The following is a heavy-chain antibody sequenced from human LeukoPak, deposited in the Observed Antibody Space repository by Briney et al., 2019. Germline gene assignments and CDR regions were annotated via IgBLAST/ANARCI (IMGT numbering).Heavy chain of an antibody. CDR2: IRYDGSNK. CDR1: GFTFSSYG. Sequence: GGSLRLSCAASGFTFSSYGMHWVRQAPGKGLEWVAFIRYDGSNKYYADSVKGRFTISRDNSKNTLYLQMNSLRAEDTAVYYCAKDLRGGSGSYSLHPWGQGTLVTVSS. CDR3: AKDLRGGSGSYSLHP. J-gene: IGHJ5*02. D-gene: IGHD3-10*01. V-gene: IGHV3-30*02.